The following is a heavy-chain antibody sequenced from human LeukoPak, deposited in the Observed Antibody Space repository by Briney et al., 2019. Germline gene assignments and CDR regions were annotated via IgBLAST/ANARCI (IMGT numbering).Heavy chain of an antibody. J-gene: IGHJ6*02. D-gene: IGHD1-26*01. CDR1: GFTFKDYG. CDR3: AKHMRATNTYSFFGLDV. V-gene: IGHV3-9*01. Sequence: GGSLRLSCAATGFTFKDYGMHWVRQPPGKGLEWVSSINWNGGRIDYADSVKGRFTISRDNAKNSLYLQLSSLRPEDTALYYCAKHMRATNTYSFFGLDVWGQGTTVTVSS. CDR2: INWNGGRI.